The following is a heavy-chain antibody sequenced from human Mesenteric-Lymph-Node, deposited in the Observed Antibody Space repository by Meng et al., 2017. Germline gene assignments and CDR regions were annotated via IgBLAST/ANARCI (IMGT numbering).Heavy chain of an antibody. V-gene: IGHV3-23*01. CDR3: AKADIVVVPAAKSWVLASLTSGYYFDY. CDR2: ISGSGGST. Sequence: GESLKISCAASGFTFSSYAMSWVRQAPGKGLEWVSAISGSGGSTYYADSVKGRFTISRDNSKNTLYLQMNSLRAEDTAVYYCAKADIVVVPAAKSWVLASLTSGYYFDYWGQGTLVTVSS. CDR1: GFTFSSYA. D-gene: IGHD2-2*01. J-gene: IGHJ4*02.